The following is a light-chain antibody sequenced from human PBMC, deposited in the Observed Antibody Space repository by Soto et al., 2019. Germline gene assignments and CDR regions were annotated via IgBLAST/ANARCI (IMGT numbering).Light chain of an antibody. V-gene: IGKV3-15*01. J-gene: IGKJ1*01. CDR3: QQYKYWPRT. CDR1: QSVNSD. Sequence: EVVMTQSPAILSVSPGERATLSCRASQSVNSDLAWYQQKPGQAPRLLIQGASTRATGIPARFSGSGSGTEFTLTISSLQSEDFAVYYCQQYKYWPRTFVQGTKVDIK. CDR2: GAS.